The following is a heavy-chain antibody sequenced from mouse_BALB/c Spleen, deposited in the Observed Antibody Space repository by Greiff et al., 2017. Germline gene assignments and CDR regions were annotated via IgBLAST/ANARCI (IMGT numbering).Heavy chain of an antibody. V-gene: IGHV2-6-5*01. CDR1: GFSLTDYG. CDR3: AKQGFMITGAWFAY. Sequence: VQGVESGPGLVAPSQSLSITCTVSGFSLTDYGVSWIRQPPGKGLEWLGVIWGGGSTYYNSALKSRLSISKDNSKSQVFLKMNSLQTDDTAMYYCAKQGFMITGAWFAYWGQGTLVTVSA. J-gene: IGHJ3*01. D-gene: IGHD2-4*01. CDR2: IWGGGST.